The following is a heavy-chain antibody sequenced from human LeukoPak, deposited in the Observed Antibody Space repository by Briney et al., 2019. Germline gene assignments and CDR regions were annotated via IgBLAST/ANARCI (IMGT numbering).Heavy chain of an antibody. J-gene: IGHJ1*01. CDR1: ADSMSPYY. Sequence: SETLSLTCSVSADSMSPYYWSWIRQPPGKGLEWIGYIYYSGSTKYNPYNPSLKSRVTISIDTSKKEFSLKLRSVTAADTAVYYCASALTTLEYFQHWGRGTLVTVSS. CDR2: IYYSGST. D-gene: IGHD4-17*01. CDR3: ASALTTLEYFQH. V-gene: IGHV4-59*01.